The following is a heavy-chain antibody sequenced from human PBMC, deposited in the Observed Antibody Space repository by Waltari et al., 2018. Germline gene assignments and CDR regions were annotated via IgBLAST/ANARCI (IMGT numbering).Heavy chain of an antibody. J-gene: IGHJ4*02. CDR3: AAAGISGSYYAFDY. CDR2: IVVANGNT. V-gene: IGHV1-58*01. Sequence: QLQMVQSGPEVKKPGTSVKVSCTASGFSFSNSAVQWVRQARGQRLEWIGGIVVANGNTNYAQKFQERVTIARDTSTRTAYMELSSLTSEDTAIYYCAAAGISGSYYAFDYWAQGALVTVSS. CDR1: GFSFSNSA. D-gene: IGHD1-26*01.